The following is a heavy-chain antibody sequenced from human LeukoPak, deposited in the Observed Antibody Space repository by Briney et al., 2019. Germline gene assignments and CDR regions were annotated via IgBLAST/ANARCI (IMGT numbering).Heavy chain of an antibody. CDR3: ARGEMATIPFALDY. CDR1: GFTDSRNY. Sequence: PGGSLRLSCPASGFTDSRNYRSWVRQAPWKELDWVSVIYSWGSTYYAEPVKGRFNISRDNSKNPLYLQMNSLRAEDTAVYYCARGEMATIPFALDYWGQGTLVTVCS. CDR2: IYSWGST. J-gene: IGHJ4*02. V-gene: IGHV3-53*01. D-gene: IGHD5-24*01.